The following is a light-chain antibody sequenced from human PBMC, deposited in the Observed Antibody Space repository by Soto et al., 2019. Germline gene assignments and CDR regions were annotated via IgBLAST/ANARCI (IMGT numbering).Light chain of an antibody. V-gene: IGLV2-8*01. CDR3: SSHTGSSNFYV. CDR1: SSDVGGYNY. J-gene: IGLJ1*01. CDR2: EVT. Sequence: QSLLPQPPSASGSPGQSVTISCTGTSSDVGGYNYVSWYQQEPGKAPKLMIYEVTKRPSGVPDRFSGSKSGNTASLTVSGLQAEDEADYYCSSHTGSSNFYVFGTGTKVTVL.